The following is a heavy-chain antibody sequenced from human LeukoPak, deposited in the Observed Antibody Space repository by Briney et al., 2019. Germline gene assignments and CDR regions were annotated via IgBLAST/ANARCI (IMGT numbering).Heavy chain of an antibody. J-gene: IGHJ4*02. Sequence: GGSLRLSCAASGLTFSRYAMSWVRQAPGKGLEWVSAISGSGGSTYYADSVKGRFTISRDNSKNTLYLQMNSLRAEDTAVYYCAKSLAYYYDSSGFDWGQGTLVTVSS. CDR3: AKSLAYYYDSSGFD. CDR2: ISGSGGST. V-gene: IGHV3-23*01. D-gene: IGHD3-22*01. CDR1: GLTFSRYA.